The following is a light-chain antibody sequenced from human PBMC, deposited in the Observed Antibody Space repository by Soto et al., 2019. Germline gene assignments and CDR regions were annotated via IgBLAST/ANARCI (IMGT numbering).Light chain of an antibody. Sequence: QSALTQPASVSGSPGQSITISCTGTSSDVGGYNYVSWYQQQPGKAPKLMIYEVSNRPSGVSNRFSGSKSGNTASLTISGLQAEDEADYYCSSYTSSSTLFGGGTKVTVL. CDR2: EVS. J-gene: IGLJ2*01. CDR1: SSDVGGYNY. CDR3: SSYTSSSTL. V-gene: IGLV2-14*01.